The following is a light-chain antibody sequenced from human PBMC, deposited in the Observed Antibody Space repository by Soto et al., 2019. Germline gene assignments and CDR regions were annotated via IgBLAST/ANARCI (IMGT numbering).Light chain of an antibody. CDR3: SSTAGNNNVV. V-gene: IGLV2-8*01. CDR1: SSDVGGHNY. Sequence: QSVLTQSPSASGSPGQSVTISCTGTSSDVGGHNYVSWYQHHPGKAPKLIIYEVSKRPSGVPDRFSGSKSGNTASLTVPGLQAEDEAVYYCSSTAGNNNVVFGGGTKLTVL. CDR2: EVS. J-gene: IGLJ3*02.